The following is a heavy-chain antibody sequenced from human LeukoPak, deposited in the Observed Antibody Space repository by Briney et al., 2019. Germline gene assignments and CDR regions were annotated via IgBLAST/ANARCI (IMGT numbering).Heavy chain of an antibody. Sequence: SQTLSLTCTVSGDSISSGDYYWSWIRQPPGKGLEWIGYIYYSGSTIYNPSLKSRVTISVDTSKNQFSLKLSSVTAADTAVYYCARFDWSASYFFDYWGQGTLVTVSS. D-gene: IGHD3-9*01. CDR1: GDSISSGDYY. CDR2: IYYSGST. J-gene: IGHJ4*02. V-gene: IGHV4-61*08. CDR3: ARFDWSASYFFDY.